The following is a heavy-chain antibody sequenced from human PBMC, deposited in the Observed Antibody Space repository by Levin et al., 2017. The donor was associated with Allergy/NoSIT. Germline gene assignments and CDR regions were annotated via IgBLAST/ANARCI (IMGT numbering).Heavy chain of an antibody. CDR3: ARSIVATIFWYYYYGMDV. Sequence: GGSLRLSCAASGFTFSSYAMHWVRQAPGKGLEWVAVISYDGSNKYYADSVKGRFTISRDNSKNTLYLQMNSLRAEDTAVYYCARSIVATIFWYYYYGMDVWGQGTTVTVSS. CDR2: ISYDGSNK. D-gene: IGHD5-12*01. J-gene: IGHJ6*02. CDR1: GFTFSSYA. V-gene: IGHV3-30-3*01.